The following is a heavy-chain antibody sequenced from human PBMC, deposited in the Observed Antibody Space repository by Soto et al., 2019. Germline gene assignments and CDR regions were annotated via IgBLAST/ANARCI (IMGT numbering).Heavy chain of an antibody. CDR3: AXDNWNYLYSYYYYGMDV. CDR2: ISAYNGNT. D-gene: IGHD1-7*01. CDR1: GYTFTSYG. J-gene: IGHJ6*02. Sequence: ASVKVSCKGSGYTFTSYGISWVRQAPGQGLEWMGWISAYNGNTNYAQKLQGRVTMTTDTSTSTAYMELRSLRSDDTAVYYCAXDNWNYLYSYYYYGMDVWGQGTTVTVSS. V-gene: IGHV1-18*04.